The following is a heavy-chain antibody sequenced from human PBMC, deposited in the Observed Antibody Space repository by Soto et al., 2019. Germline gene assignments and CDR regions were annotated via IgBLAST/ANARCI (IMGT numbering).Heavy chain of an antibody. V-gene: IGHV4-59*01. Sequence: SETLSLTCTVSGDSISSYYCSWVRQPPGKGLEWIGYIYYSGSTNYNPSLKSRVTISVDTSKNQFSLKLSSVTAADTAVYYCARAREGYDILTGYYVNWFDPWGQGTLVTVSS. J-gene: IGHJ5*02. CDR1: GDSISSYY. D-gene: IGHD3-9*01. CDR3: ARAREGYDILTGYYVNWFDP. CDR2: IYYSGST.